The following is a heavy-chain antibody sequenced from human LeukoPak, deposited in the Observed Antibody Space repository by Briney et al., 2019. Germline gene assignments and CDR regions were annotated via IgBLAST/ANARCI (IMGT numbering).Heavy chain of an antibody. CDR2: ISGSGGST. Sequence: PGGSLRLSCAASGFTFSSYAMSWVRQAPGKGLEWVSAISGSGGSTYYADSVKGRFTISRDNSKNTLYLQMNSLRAEDTAVYYCAKPDDSSGCYYKGSNDAFDIWGQGTMVTVSS. D-gene: IGHD3-22*01. CDR3: AKPDDSSGCYYKGSNDAFDI. V-gene: IGHV3-23*01. J-gene: IGHJ3*02. CDR1: GFTFSSYA.